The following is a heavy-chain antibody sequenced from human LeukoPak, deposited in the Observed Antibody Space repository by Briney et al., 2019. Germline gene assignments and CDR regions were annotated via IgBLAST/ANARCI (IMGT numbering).Heavy chain of an antibody. D-gene: IGHD6-13*01. CDR3: ASPIAAAGTSAFDI. Sequence: GESLKISCKGSGYSFTSYWIGWVRQMTGKGLEWMGIIYPGDSDTRYSPSFQGQVTISADKPISTAYLQWSSLKASDTAMYYCASPIAAAGTSAFDIWGQGTMVTVSS. V-gene: IGHV5-51*04. CDR2: IYPGDSDT. J-gene: IGHJ3*02. CDR1: GYSFTSYW.